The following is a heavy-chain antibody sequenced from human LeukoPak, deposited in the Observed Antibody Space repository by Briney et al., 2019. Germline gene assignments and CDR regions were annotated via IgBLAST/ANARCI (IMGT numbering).Heavy chain of an antibody. V-gene: IGHV1-2*02. CDR2: INPNSGGT. CDR1: GYTFTGYY. Sequence: ASVKVSCKASGYTFTGYYMHWVRQAPGQGIEWMGWINPNSGGTKYAQKFQGRVTMTRDKSISTAYMELSRLRSDDTAVYYCARDVGYYDFWSGPPGWFAPWGQGTLVTVSS. J-gene: IGHJ5*02. D-gene: IGHD3-3*01. CDR3: ARDVGYYDFWSGPPGWFAP.